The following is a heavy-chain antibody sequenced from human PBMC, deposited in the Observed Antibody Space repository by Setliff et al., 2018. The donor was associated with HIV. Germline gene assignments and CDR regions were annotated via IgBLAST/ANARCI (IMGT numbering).Heavy chain of an antibody. Sequence: ASVKVSCKASGYTFIRYYIHWVRQAPGQGLEWMGIINSSGDSTSYAQKFQGRVTMTRDTSTSTVYMELSSLTYEDTAIYYCASGFRATVPDYWGQGTLVTV. J-gene: IGHJ4*02. CDR2: INSSGDST. D-gene: IGHD4-17*01. V-gene: IGHV1-46*03. CDR3: ASGFRATVPDY. CDR1: GYTFIRYY.